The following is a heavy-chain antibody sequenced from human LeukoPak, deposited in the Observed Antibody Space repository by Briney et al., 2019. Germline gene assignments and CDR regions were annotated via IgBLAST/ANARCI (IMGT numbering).Heavy chain of an antibody. V-gene: IGHV3-23*01. Sequence: GGSLRLSCAASGFTFTSYSMNWVRQAPGKGLEWVSTISGGGGSTYYADSVKGRFTISRDNSKSTLCLQMNSLRAEDTAVYYCAKQLGYCSDGSCYFPYWGQGTLVTVSS. CDR2: ISGGGGST. CDR1: GFTFTSYS. J-gene: IGHJ4*02. CDR3: AKQLGYCSDGSCYFPY. D-gene: IGHD2-15*01.